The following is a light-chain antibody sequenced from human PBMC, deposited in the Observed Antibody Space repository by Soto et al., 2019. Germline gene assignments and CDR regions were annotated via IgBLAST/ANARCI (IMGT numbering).Light chain of an antibody. V-gene: IGKV1-12*01. Sequence: DIQMTQSPSSVSASVGDRVTITCRASQGISSRLAWYQQKPGKAPNLLIYAASNLQSGVPSRFSGSGSETDFTLTLGSLQPEDFATYSCPQANSFPLPFGGGTKVEIK. CDR1: QGISSR. CDR2: AAS. J-gene: IGKJ4*01. CDR3: PQANSFPLP.